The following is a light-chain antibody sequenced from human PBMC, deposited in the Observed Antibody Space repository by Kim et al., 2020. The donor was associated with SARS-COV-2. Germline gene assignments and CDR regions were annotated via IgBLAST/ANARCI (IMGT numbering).Light chain of an antibody. CDR2: DAS. J-gene: IGKJ1*01. CDR3: QQYKNWPPIT. CDR1: QSVSNN. Sequence: SPGERATLSCRASQSVSNNLAWYQHKPGQAPRLLIYDASTRATGIPARFSGSGSGTEYTLTISSLQSEDFAVYYCQQYKNWPPITFGQGTKVDIK. V-gene: IGKV3-15*01.